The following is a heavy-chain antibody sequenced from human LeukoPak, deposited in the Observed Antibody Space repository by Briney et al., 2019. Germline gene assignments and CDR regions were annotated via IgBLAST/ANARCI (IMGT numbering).Heavy chain of an antibody. Sequence: GGSLRLSCGASGFTFSSYWMSWVRQAPWKGPEWVANINQGGSDKYYVDSVKGRFTVSRYNAKNSLYLQMNSLRAEDTAVYYCARRKFYSTYDPFDYWGQGTLVTVSS. CDR1: GFTFSSYW. CDR3: ARRKFYSTYDPFDY. J-gene: IGHJ4*02. V-gene: IGHV3-7*01. D-gene: IGHD5-12*01. CDR2: INQGGSDK.